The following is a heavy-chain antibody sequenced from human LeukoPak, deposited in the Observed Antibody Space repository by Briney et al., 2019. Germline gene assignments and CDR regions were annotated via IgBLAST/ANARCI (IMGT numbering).Heavy chain of an antibody. CDR2: INHSGST. J-gene: IGHJ4*02. V-gene: IGHV4-34*01. CDR1: GGSFSGYY. D-gene: IGHD4-17*01. Sequence: SETLSLTCAVYGGSFSGYYWSWIRQPPGKGLEWIGEINHSGSTNYNPSLKSRVTISVDTSKNQFSLKLSSVTAADTAVYYCARAPYADWGQGTLVTVSS. CDR3: ARAPYAD.